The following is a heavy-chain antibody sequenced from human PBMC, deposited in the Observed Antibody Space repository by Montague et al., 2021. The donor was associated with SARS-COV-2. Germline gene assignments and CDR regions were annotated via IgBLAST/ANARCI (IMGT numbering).Heavy chain of an antibody. CDR2: VYYNGNT. J-gene: IGHJ4*02. V-gene: IGHV4-59*01. Sequence: SETLSLTCNVSGGSLSSYYWSWIRQPLGKGLEWIGYVYYNGNTXXXPSXKSRIILSVDTSKNHFSLKVSSVTAADTAVYYCARGSKWSHYFDYWGQGTLVTVSS. CDR1: GGSLSSYY. D-gene: IGHD2-15*01. CDR3: ARGSKWSHYFDY.